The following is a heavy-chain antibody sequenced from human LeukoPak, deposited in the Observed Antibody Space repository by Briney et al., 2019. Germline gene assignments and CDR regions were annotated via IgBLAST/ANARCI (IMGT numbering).Heavy chain of an antibody. Sequence: PGGSLRLSCAASGFTFSSYGMHWVRQAPGKGLEWVAFIRYDGSNKYYADSVKGRFTTSRDNSKNTLYLQMNSLRAEDTAVYYCATKYCSSTSCYRSGFGYWGQGTLVTVSS. CDR2: IRYDGSNK. D-gene: IGHD2-2*01. CDR3: ATKYCSSTSCYRSGFGY. CDR1: GFTFSSYG. J-gene: IGHJ4*02. V-gene: IGHV3-30*02.